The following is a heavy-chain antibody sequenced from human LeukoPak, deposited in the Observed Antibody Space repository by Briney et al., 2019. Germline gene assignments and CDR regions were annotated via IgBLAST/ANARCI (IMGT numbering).Heavy chain of an antibody. D-gene: IGHD4-23*01. Sequence: LSGGSLRLSCAASGFSVSEKYMSWVRQAPGKGLEWVSITYSDLNTFYADSVKGRFTISRDNSKNTLYLQMNSLRVEDTAVYYCVRGDTVVYYYYAMDFWGQGTTVTVSS. CDR3: VRGDTVVYYYYAMDF. CDR2: TYSDLNT. V-gene: IGHV3-66*02. J-gene: IGHJ6*02. CDR1: GFSVSEKY.